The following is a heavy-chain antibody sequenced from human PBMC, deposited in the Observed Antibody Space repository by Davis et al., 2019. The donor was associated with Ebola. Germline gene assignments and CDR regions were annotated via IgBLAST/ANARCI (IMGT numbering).Heavy chain of an antibody. Sequence: MPSETLSLTCPVSGGSISSSSNYWGWIRQPPGKGLEWIGSIYYSGSTDYNPSLKSRVTISVDTSKNQFSLKLSSVTAADTAVYYCARQLLGYCTNGVCSGFDPWGQGTLVTVSS. CDR1: GGSISSSSNY. CDR3: ARQLLGYCTNGVCSGFDP. CDR2: IYYSGST. D-gene: IGHD2-8*01. V-gene: IGHV4-39*01. J-gene: IGHJ5*02.